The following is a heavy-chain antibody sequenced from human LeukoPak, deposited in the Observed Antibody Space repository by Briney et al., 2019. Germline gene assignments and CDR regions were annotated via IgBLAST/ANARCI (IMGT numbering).Heavy chain of an antibody. CDR3: ASHPNYYDSSGYYYFDY. D-gene: IGHD3-22*01. CDR2: NIPIFGTA. J-gene: IGHJ4*02. Sequence: ASVKVSCKASGGTFSSYAISWVRQAPGQGLEWMGGNIPIFGTANYAQKFQGRVTITTDESTSTAYMELSSLRSEDTAVYYCASHPNYYDSSGYYYFDYWGQGTLVTVSS. CDR1: GGTFSSYA. V-gene: IGHV1-69*05.